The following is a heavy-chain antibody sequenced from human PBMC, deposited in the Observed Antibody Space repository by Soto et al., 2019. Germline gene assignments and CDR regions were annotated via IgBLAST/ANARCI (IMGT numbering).Heavy chain of an antibody. CDR3: AHRVLRTVFGLVTTTAIYFDF. CDR1: GSSLTTSGVG. D-gene: IGHD3-3*01. J-gene: IGHJ4*02. CDR2: IYWDDDK. V-gene: IGHV2-5*02. Sequence: QITLNESGPTQVKPRQTLTLTCTFSGSSLTTSGVGVGGIRQSPGKAPEWLALIYWDDDKRYSPSLKSRLTITKDTSKNQVVLTMADLDPADTATYYCAHRVLRTVFGLVTTTAIYFDFWGQGTPVAVSS.